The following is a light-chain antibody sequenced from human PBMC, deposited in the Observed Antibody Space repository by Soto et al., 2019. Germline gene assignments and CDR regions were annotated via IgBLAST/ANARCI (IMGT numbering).Light chain of an antibody. J-gene: IGKJ5*01. Sequence: DIQMTQSPSFVSASVGDRVTITCRASQGISRWLAWYQQRPGKAPELLIYGASSLQSGVPSRVSGSGSGTDFTRTISSLQPEDFAPHSCQQANSFPLTCGQGKRLVLK. CDR2: GAS. V-gene: IGKV1-12*01. CDR1: QGISRW. CDR3: QQANSFPLT.